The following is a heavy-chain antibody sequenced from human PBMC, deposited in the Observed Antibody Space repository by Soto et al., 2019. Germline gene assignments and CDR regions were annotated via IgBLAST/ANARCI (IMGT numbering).Heavy chain of an antibody. J-gene: IGHJ4*02. CDR3: TRSIGSGGVIGGFDY. CDR2: IIPMFDTP. D-gene: IGHD3-16*02. V-gene: IGHV1-69*01. CDR1: GGTFNTYA. Sequence: QVQLVQSETEVKKPGSAVKDSCKASGGTFNTYAMNWVRQAPGQGLEWMGGIIPMFDTPRYAQKFQGRVTITVDESTTTAYMELSSLRSDDTAVYYCTRSIGSGGVIGGFDYWGQGTLVTVSS.